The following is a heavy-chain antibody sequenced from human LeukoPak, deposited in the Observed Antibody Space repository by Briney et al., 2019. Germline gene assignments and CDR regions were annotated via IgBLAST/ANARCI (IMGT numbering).Heavy chain of an antibody. CDR3: ARGYDFWSGYPAYLDY. J-gene: IGHJ4*02. Sequence: GSLRLSCAASGFTFSSYWMSWVRQPPGKGLEWIGEINHSGSTNYNPSLKSRVTISVDTSKNQFSLKLSSVTAADTAVYYCARGYDFWSGYPAYLDYWGQGTLVTVSS. D-gene: IGHD3-3*01. CDR2: INHSGST. CDR1: GFTFSSYW. V-gene: IGHV4-34*01.